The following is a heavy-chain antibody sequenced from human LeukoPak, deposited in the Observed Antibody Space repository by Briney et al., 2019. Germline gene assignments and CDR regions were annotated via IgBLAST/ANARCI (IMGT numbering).Heavy chain of an antibody. V-gene: IGHV4-39*07. Sequence: WETLSLTGSVSGGSVNSGTYYWSWIRQPPGKGLEWIGKIYYSGSAYYNPSLKSRVTMSVDTSKNQFSLKLSSVTAADTAVYYCARKPIVNSAWYYFDYWGQGTLVTVSS. CDR2: IYYSGSA. D-gene: IGHD3-22*01. CDR1: GGSVNSGTYY. CDR3: ARKPIVNSAWYYFDY. J-gene: IGHJ4*02.